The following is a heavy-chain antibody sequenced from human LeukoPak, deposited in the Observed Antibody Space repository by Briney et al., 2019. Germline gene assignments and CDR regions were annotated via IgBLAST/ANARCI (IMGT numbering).Heavy chain of an antibody. CDR3: ARDSGDSSAYHS. D-gene: IGHD3-22*01. Sequence: GGSLRLSCAASGFNVRSNYMSWVRQAPGEGLEWVSILYSGGSTYYADSVKGRFTISRDNPKNTLYLQMNSLRAEDTAVYYCARDSGDSSAYHSWGQGTLVTVSS. CDR1: GFNVRSNY. J-gene: IGHJ4*02. V-gene: IGHV3-66*01. CDR2: LYSGGST.